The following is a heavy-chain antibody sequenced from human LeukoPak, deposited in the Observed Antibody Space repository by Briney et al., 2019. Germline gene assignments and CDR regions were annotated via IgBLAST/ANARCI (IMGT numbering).Heavy chain of an antibody. CDR1: GFTFSSYA. J-gene: IGHJ4*02. CDR3: ARESSLTGYSIDY. D-gene: IGHD3-9*01. CDR2: ISYDGNNK. V-gene: IGHV3-30*04. Sequence: GGSLRLSCAASGFTFSSYAMHWVRQAPGKGLEWVAVISYDGNNKYYADFVKSRFTISRDNSKNTLYLQMNSLRAEDTAVYYCARESSLTGYSIDYWGQGTLVTVSS.